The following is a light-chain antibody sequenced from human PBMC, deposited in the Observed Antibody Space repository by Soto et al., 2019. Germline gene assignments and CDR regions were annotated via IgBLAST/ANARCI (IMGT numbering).Light chain of an antibody. J-gene: IGKJ4*01. CDR2: GAS. Sequence: IELTQAPGTLSLPPGERASVSCRCSQSVSSTYLAWYQQKPGQAPRLLIYGASSRATGIPDRFSGSGSGTDFTLTISRLEPEDFAVYYCQQYGSSPLTFGGGTKVDIK. V-gene: IGKV3-20*01. CDR3: QQYGSSPLT. CDR1: QSVSSTY.